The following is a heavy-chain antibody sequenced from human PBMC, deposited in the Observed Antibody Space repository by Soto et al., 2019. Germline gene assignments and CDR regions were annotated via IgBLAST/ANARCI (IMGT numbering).Heavy chain of an antibody. V-gene: IGHV1-18*01. CDR3: ARVVPGAEAWFGP. J-gene: IGHJ5*02. CDR2: ISLYSDGT. Sequence: GASVEVSCETSGYTFSNYGITWVRQAPGQPLEWLGWISLYSDGTNYAQKFQGRVSMTTDTSTTTAYMELRSLRSDDTAVYYCARVVPGAEAWFGPWGQGTLVTVSS. D-gene: IGHD2-2*01. CDR1: GYTFSNYG.